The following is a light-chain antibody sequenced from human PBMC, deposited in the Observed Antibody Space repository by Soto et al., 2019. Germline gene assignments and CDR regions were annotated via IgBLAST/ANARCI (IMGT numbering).Light chain of an antibody. J-gene: IGKJ4*01. V-gene: IGKV1-12*01. CDR2: AAS. CDR1: QEISNW. CDR3: QQASTFPLT. Sequence: DLQMTQSPSSVSASVGDSVTITCRASQEISNWLAWYQQKPGKAPQLLIYAASNLQGGVPSRFSGSGSGTDFTLTISSLQPDDFATYYCQQASTFPLTFGGGTKVEIK.